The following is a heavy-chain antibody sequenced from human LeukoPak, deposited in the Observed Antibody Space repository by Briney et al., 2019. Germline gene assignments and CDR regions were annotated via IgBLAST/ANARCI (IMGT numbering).Heavy chain of an antibody. CDR1: GFPFSSYG. CDR3: AKGYYDSTTNYYYYGMDV. D-gene: IGHD2/OR15-2a*01. J-gene: IGHJ6*02. V-gene: IGHV3-30*18. Sequence: PGGSLRLSCAASGFPFSSYGMHWVRQTPGKGLEWVAVTSYDGTNKYYADSVKGRFTISRDNSKNTLYLQMNSLRAEDTAMYYCAKGYYDSTTNYYYYGMDVWGQGTAVTVSS. CDR2: TSYDGTNK.